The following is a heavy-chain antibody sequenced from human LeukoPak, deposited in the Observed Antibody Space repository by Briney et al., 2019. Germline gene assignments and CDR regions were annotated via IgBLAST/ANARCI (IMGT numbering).Heavy chain of an antibody. V-gene: IGHV1-18*01. CDR3: ARAPPSRFKYRGSYYGLLV. CDR1: GGTFSGYA. D-gene: IGHD1-26*01. CDR2: ISAYNGNT. Sequence: GASVKVSCKASGGTFSGYAISWVRQAPRQGLEWMGWISAYNGNTNYAQKLKGRVTMTTDTSTSTAYMELRSLRSDDTAVYYCARAPPSRFKYRGSYYGLLVWGQGTLVTVSS. J-gene: IGHJ4*02.